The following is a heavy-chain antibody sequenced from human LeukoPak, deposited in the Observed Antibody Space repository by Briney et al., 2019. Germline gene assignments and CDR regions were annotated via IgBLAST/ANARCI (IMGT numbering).Heavy chain of an antibody. CDR3: ARHDQAVTTGFDP. Sequence: GESLKISCKGSGYSFISYWIGWVRQMPGKGLEWMGIIYPGDSDTRYSPSFQGQVTISADKSISTAYLQWSSLKASDTAMYYCARHDQAVTTGFDPWGQGTLVTVSS. CDR2: IYPGDSDT. V-gene: IGHV5-51*01. D-gene: IGHD4-11*01. J-gene: IGHJ5*02. CDR1: GYSFISYW.